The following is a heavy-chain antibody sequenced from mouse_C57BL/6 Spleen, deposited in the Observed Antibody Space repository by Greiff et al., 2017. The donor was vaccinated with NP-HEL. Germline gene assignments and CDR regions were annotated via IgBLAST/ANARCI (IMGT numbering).Heavy chain of an antibody. CDR1: GYSITSGYY. CDR2: ISYDGSN. D-gene: IGHD4-1*01. V-gene: IGHV3-6*01. Sequence: EVQRVESGPGLVKPSQSLSLTCSVTGYSITSGYYWNWIRQFPGNKLEWMGYISYDGSNNYNPSLKNRISITRDTSKNQFFLKLNSVTTEDTATYYCARVSNWDGYFDVWGTGITVTVSS. CDR3: ARVSNWDGYFDV. J-gene: IGHJ1*03.